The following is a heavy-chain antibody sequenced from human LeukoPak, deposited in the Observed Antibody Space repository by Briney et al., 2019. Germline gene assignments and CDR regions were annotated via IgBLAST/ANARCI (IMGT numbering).Heavy chain of an antibody. V-gene: IGHV5-51*01. D-gene: IGHD6-13*01. Sequence: GESLKISCKASGYSFTAYWIAWVRQMPGKGLEWIGTIYPDDSGARHSPSFQGQVTISADKSINTAYLEWSSLKASDTAIYYCARQGAAGKYYYYYMDVWGKGTTVTVSS. CDR2: IYPDDSGA. J-gene: IGHJ6*03. CDR1: GYSFTAYW. CDR3: ARQGAAGKYYYYYMDV.